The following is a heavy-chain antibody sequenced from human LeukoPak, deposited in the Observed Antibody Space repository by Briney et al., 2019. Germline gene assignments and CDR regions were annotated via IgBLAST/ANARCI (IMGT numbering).Heavy chain of an antibody. V-gene: IGHV1-69*04. CDR3: ARVPTAVDRAMVTAY. Sequence: SVKVSCKASGGTFSNYAISWVRQAPGQGLEWMGRIIPILGIANYAQKFQGRVTITADKSTSTAYMELSSLRYEDTAVYYCARVPTAVDRAMVTAYWGQGTLVTVSS. CDR1: GGTFSNYA. J-gene: IGHJ4*02. CDR2: IIPILGIA. D-gene: IGHD5-18*01.